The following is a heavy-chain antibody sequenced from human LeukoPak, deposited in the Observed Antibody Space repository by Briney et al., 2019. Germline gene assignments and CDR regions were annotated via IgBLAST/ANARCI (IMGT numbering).Heavy chain of an antibody. CDR1: GGSISSGSYS. CDR2: INHSGST. D-gene: IGHD2-21*01. V-gene: IGHV4-30-2*01. J-gene: IGHJ3*02. Sequence: SQTLSLTCAVSGGSISSGSYSWSWIRQPPGKGLEWIGEINHSGSTNYNPSLKSRVTISVDTSKNQFSLKLSSVTAADTAVYYCARHDHPLKRYPGDGYNSLDAFDIWGQGTMVTVSS. CDR3: ARHDHPLKRYPGDGYNSLDAFDI.